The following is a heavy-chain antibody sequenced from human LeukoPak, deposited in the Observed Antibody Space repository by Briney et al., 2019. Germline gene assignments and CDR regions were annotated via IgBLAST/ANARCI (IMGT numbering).Heavy chain of an antibody. V-gene: IGHV4-34*01. Sequence: SETLSLTCAVYGGSFSGYYWSWIRQPPGKGLEWIGEINHSGSTNYNPSLKSRVTISVDTSKNQFSLKLSSVTAADTAVYYCAGLGMATKNFDYWGQGTLVTVSS. CDR2: INHSGST. CDR3: AGLGMATKNFDY. D-gene: IGHD5-24*01. CDR1: GGSFSGYY. J-gene: IGHJ4*02.